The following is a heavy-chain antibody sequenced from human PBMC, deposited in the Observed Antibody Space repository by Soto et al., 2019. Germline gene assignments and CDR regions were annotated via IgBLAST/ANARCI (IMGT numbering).Heavy chain of an antibody. D-gene: IGHD3-22*01. CDR3: ARNDRAYDSSDHYPY. J-gene: IGHJ4*02. CDR2: IIPMFRSA. V-gene: IGHV1-69*01. Sequence: QVHLVQSGAEVKKPGSSVKVSCKASRGTFSNYGINWVRQAPGQGLERMGGIIPMFRSANYAQKFQDRVTITADESTSTAYMELSSLRSEDTAVYYCARNDRAYDSSDHYPYWGQGTLVTVSS. CDR1: RGTFSNYG.